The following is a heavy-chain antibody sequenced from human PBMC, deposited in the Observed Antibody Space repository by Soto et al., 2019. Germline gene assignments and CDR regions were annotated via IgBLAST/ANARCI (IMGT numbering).Heavy chain of an antibody. CDR3: ARARYYASGSRTSYYFDY. V-gene: IGHV4-30-2*01. CDR2: IYHSGST. Sequence: QLQLQESGSGLVKPSQTLSLTCAVSGGSISSGGYSWSWIRQPPGKGLEWIGYIYHSGSTYYNPSLKSRVTISVDRSKNQFSLKLSSVTAADTAVYYCARARYYASGSRTSYYFDYWGQGTLVTVSS. CDR1: GGSISSGGYS. D-gene: IGHD3-10*01. J-gene: IGHJ4*02.